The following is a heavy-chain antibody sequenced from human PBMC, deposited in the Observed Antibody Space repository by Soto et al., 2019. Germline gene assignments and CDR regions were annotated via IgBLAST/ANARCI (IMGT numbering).Heavy chain of an antibody. CDR1: GYTFTGYY. J-gene: IGHJ4*02. CDR2: INPNSGGT. V-gene: IGHV1-2*02. CDR3: ARDRGSGSYYARFDY. D-gene: IGHD1-26*01. Sequence: GASVKVSCKASGYTFTGYYMHWVRQAPGQGLEWMGWINPNSGGTIYAQKLQDRVTMTTDTSTNIAYMELRSLRSDDTAVFYCARDRGSGSYYARFDYWGQGTLVTVSS.